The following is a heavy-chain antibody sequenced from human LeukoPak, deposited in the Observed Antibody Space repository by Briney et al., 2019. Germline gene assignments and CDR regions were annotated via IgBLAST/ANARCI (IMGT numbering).Heavy chain of an antibody. D-gene: IGHD1-26*01. CDR3: ARDQSGNLDY. Sequence: GGSLRLSCVVSGFTLRNTWMAWVRQAPGKGLEWVANINQDASTKHYVDSVKGRFTISRDNAKNSLYLQMNSLRAEDTAVYYCARDQSGNLDYWGQGTLVTVSA. CDR2: INQDASTK. CDR1: GFTLRNTW. J-gene: IGHJ4*02. V-gene: IGHV3-7*01.